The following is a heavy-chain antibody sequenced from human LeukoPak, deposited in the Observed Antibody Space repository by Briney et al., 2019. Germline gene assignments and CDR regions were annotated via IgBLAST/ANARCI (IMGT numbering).Heavy chain of an antibody. CDR1: GFTFSDHQ. CDR2: IRNKANSYTT. CDR3: ARLGLVRARNYLDY. Sequence: TGGSLRLSCAASGFTFSDHQMDWVRQAPGKGLEWVGRIRNKANSYTTEFAASVKGRFIISRDDSRNSLYLQMNSLKTEDTAVYYCARLGLVRARNYLDYGGQGTLVTVSS. D-gene: IGHD1-26*01. J-gene: IGHJ4*02. V-gene: IGHV3-72*01.